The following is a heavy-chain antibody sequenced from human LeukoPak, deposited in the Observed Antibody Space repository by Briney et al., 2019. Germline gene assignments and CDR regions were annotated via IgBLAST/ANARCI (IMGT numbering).Heavy chain of an antibody. J-gene: IGHJ4*02. V-gene: IGHV1-46*01. CDR3: ARARFGESTLAYFDY. CDR2: INPSGGST. D-gene: IGHD3-10*01. Sequence: ASVKVSCKASGYTFTSSYMHWVRQAPGQGLEWMGIINPSGGSTSYAQKFQGRVTMTRDTSTSTVYMELSSLRSEDTAVYYCARARFGESTLAYFDYWGQGTLVTVSS. CDR1: GYTFTSSY.